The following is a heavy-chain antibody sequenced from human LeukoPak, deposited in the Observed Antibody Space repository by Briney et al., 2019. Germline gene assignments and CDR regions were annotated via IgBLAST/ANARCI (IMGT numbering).Heavy chain of an antibody. D-gene: IGHD3-16*01. CDR2: ISSSSSTI. V-gene: IGHV3-48*04. CDR1: GFTFSSYS. J-gene: IGHJ4*02. CDR3: ARAGGYDYVWGSYN. Sequence: PGGSLRLSCAASGFTFSSYSMNWVRQAPGKGLEWVSYISSSSSTIYYADSVKGRFTISRDNAKNSLYLQMNSLRAEDTAVYYCARAGGYDYVWGSYNWGQGTLVTVSS.